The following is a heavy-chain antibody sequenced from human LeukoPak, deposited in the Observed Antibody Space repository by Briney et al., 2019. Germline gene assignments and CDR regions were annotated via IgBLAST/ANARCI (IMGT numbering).Heavy chain of an antibody. J-gene: IGHJ5*02. D-gene: IGHD3-22*01. V-gene: IGHV3-23*01. Sequence: GGSLRLSCAASGFTFSTYAMSWVLQAPGKGLEWVSSISGSGGSADYADSVEGRFTISRDNSKNTLYLQLSSLRAEATAVYYCARDAYYSDGSDYYSWFDPWGQGTLVTVSS. CDR1: GFTFSTYA. CDR3: ARDAYYSDGSDYYSWFDP. CDR2: ISGSGGSA.